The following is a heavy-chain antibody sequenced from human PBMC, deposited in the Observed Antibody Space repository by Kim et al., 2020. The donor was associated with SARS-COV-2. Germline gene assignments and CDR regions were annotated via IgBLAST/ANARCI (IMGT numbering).Heavy chain of an antibody. Sequence: RFTISRENAKNSLYLQMNSLRAEDTAVYYCARETSEEMTTVTTWLNWFDPWGQGTLVTVSS. V-gene: IGHV3-48*01. J-gene: IGHJ5*02. CDR3: ARETSEEMTTVTTWLNWFDP. D-gene: IGHD4-17*01.